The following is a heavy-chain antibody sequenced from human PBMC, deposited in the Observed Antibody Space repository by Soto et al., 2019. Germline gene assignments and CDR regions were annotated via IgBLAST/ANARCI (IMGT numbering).Heavy chain of an antibody. V-gene: IGHV1-69*02. CDR1: GGTFSSYT. J-gene: IGHJ4*02. D-gene: IGHD5-12*01. Sequence: QVQLVQSGAEVKKTGSSVKVSCKASGGTFSSYTISWVRQAPGQGLEWMGRIIPILGIANYAQKFQGRVTITADKSTSTAYMELSSLRSEDTAVYYCARGMVATYRFDYWGQGTLVTVSS. CDR2: IIPILGIA. CDR3: ARGMVATYRFDY.